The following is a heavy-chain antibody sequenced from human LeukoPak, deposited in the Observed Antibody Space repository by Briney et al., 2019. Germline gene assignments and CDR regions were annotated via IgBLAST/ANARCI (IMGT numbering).Heavy chain of an antibody. CDR3: AKDRSTTWACDY. D-gene: IGHD1-14*01. Sequence: PGRSLRLSCAAPGFTFSSDAMHWVRQAPGKGLEWVAFISYDGNIKRYADSVKGRFTISRDNSKNTLYLQMNSLRAEDTAVYHCAKDRSTTWACDYWGQGTLVTVSS. CDR1: GFTFSSDA. V-gene: IGHV3-30*18. CDR2: ISYDGNIK. J-gene: IGHJ4*02.